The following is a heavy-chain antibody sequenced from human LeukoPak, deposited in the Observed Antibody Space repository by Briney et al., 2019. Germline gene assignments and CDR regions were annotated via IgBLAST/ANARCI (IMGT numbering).Heavy chain of an antibody. D-gene: IGHD6-13*01. J-gene: IGHJ4*02. Sequence: PETLSLTCTVSGGSISSDYLNWIRQPAGKGLEWIGRIFTSGTTIYNPSLKSRVTMTVDTSKNQFSLRLSSVTAADTAVYYCAQGTPGSSNWYWGQGTLVTVSS. CDR3: AQGTPGSSNWY. CDR2: IFTSGTT. CDR1: GGSISSDY. V-gene: IGHV4-4*07.